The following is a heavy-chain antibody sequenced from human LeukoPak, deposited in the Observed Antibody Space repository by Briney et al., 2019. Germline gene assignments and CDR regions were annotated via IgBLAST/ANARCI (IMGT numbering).Heavy chain of an antibody. CDR2: IKVDGSER. D-gene: IGHD6-13*01. CDR3: ARGTTSSPNWFDP. CDR1: GFTFSSHW. V-gene: IGHV3-7*04. J-gene: IGHJ5*02. Sequence: PGGSLRLSCAASGFTFSSHWMSWVRQAPGKGPEWEANIKVDGSERYYLDSVKGRFVISRDNAENSLYLQMNSLRAADTAIYYCARGTTSSPNWFDPWGQGTLVTVSS.